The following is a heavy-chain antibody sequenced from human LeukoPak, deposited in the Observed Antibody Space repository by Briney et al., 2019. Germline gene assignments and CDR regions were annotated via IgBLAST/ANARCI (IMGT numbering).Heavy chain of an antibody. V-gene: IGHV4-59*08. CDR2: IYYTGGT. CDR3: ARHVGEAHFDY. D-gene: IGHD3-16*01. CDR1: GGSISSYY. J-gene: IGHJ4*02. Sequence: PSETLSLTCTVSGGSISSYYWSWIRQPPGKGLVWIGYIYYTGGTNYNPSLKSRVTISADTSKNQFSLNLTSVTAADTAVYYCARHVGEAHFDYWGQGTLVTVSS.